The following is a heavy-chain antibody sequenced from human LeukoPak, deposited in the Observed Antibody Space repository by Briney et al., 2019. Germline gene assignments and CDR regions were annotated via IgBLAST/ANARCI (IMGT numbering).Heavy chain of an antibody. V-gene: IGHV4-39*01. D-gene: IGHD3-22*01. CDR1: GGSISSSSYY. CDR3: ARDTMTYYYASSGPAYIQD. Sequence: SETLSLTCTVRGGSISSSSYYWRWIRQPPGKGLEWIGSIYYSGSTYYNPSLKSRVTISVDTSKNQFSLKLSSVTAADTAVYYCARDTMTYYYASSGPAYIQDWGQGALVTVSS. CDR2: IYYSGST. J-gene: IGHJ1*01.